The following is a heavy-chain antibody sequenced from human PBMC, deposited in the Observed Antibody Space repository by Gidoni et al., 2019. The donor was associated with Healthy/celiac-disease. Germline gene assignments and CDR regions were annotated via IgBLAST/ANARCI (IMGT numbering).Heavy chain of an antibody. D-gene: IGHD5-18*01. V-gene: IGHV3-23*01. Sequence: EVQLLESGGGLVQPGGSLRLSCAASGFTFSSYAMSWVRQAPGKGLAWVSAISGSGGSTYYADSVKGRFTISRDNSKNTLYLQMNSLRAEDTAVYYCAKVIQPTRQKLSGAFDIWGQGTMVTVSS. CDR2: ISGSGGST. CDR3: AKVIQPTRQKLSGAFDI. CDR1: GFTFSSYA. J-gene: IGHJ3*02.